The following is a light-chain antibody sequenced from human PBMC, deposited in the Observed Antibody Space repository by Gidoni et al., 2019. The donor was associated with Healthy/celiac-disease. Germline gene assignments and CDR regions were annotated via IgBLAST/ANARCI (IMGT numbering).Light chain of an antibody. CDR2: AAS. CDR3: QQSYSTPRT. J-gene: IGKJ3*01. Sequence: DIQMTQSPSYLSASVGDRVTIPCRASQSISSYLNWYQQKPGKAPKLLIYAASSLQSGVPSRFSGSGSGTDVTLTISSLQPEDFATYYCQQSYSTPRTFXPXTKVDIK. CDR1: QSISSY. V-gene: IGKV1-39*01.